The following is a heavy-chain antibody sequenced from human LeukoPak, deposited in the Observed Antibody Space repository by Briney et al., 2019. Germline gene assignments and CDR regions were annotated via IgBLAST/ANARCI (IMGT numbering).Heavy chain of an antibody. CDR2: ISGRDHST. Sequence: PGGSLRLSCAASGFTFSSYAMSWVRQAPGKGLEWVSAISGRDHSTYYADSVKGRSTISRDDSKNTLYLQMYSLRAEDTAVYYCVKERGGEFDFWGQGTLVTVSS. D-gene: IGHD2-21*01. CDR1: GFTFSSYA. J-gene: IGHJ4*02. V-gene: IGHV3-23*01. CDR3: VKERGGEFDF.